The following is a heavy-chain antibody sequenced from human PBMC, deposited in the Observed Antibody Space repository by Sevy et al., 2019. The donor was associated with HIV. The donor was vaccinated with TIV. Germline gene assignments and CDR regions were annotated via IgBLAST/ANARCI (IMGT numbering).Heavy chain of an antibody. CDR2: IKQDGSVK. Sequence: GGSLRLSCVASGFTLNSYWMSWVRQAPGKGLEWVANIKQDGSVKYNVNSVKGRFTISRDNARNLLYLQMNSLRVEDTALYYCVRAIAADCSFWGQGTLVTVSS. CDR1: GFTLNSYW. CDR3: VRAIAADCSF. V-gene: IGHV3-7*01. D-gene: IGHD6-13*01. J-gene: IGHJ4*02.